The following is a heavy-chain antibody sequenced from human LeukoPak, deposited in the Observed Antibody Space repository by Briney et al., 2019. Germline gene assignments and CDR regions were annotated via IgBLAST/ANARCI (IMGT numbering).Heavy chain of an antibody. D-gene: IGHD3-22*01. J-gene: IGHJ4*02. CDR1: SRSITDSC. Sequence: SQTVSLTCTVCSRSITDSCWSWFRQAPAKGLEGRGVVYPHGRTELNPALASRVTFSVDMSKNQAPVRLSSVTASDTAVYYCTREGYGRSGYFLDFWGQGILVSVSS. V-gene: IGHV4-4*08. CDR2: VYPHGRT. CDR3: TREGYGRSGYFLDF.